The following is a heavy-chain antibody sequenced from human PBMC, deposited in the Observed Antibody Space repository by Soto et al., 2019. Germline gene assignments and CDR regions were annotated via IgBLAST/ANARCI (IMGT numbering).Heavy chain of an antibody. V-gene: IGHV4-61*08. CDR3: ARGGASGYGCLFY. Sequence: SETLSLTCVVSGDSVASDDFYWGWIRQPPGKGLEYIAYIYHRGITDSNPSLKGRLTIAVDTSKNQFSLKLSSVTAADTAVYYCARGGASGYGCLFYWGQGTLVTVPQ. CDR2: IYHRGIT. D-gene: IGHD3-22*01. J-gene: IGHJ4*02. CDR1: GDSVASDDFY.